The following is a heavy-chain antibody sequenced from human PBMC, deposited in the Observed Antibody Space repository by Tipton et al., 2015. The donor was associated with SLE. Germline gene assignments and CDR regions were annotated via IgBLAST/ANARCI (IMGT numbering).Heavy chain of an antibody. J-gene: IGHJ6*02. Sequence: TLSLTCTVSGGSISSSSHYWGWIRQPPGKGLDWIGSMHYSGSTYYNPSLKSRVTIDVDTSKNQFSLKLSSVTAADTAVYYCARHGERGVVAAFYAMDVWGQGTTVTVSS. V-gene: IGHV4-39*01. CDR2: MHYSGST. D-gene: IGHD2-15*01. CDR3: ARHGERGVVAAFYAMDV. CDR1: GGSISSSSHY.